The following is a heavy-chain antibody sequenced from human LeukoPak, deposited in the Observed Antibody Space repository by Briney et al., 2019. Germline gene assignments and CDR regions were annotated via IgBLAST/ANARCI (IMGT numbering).Heavy chain of an antibody. J-gene: IGHJ3*02. Sequence: GGSLRLSCAASGFTFSDYYMSWIRQAPGKGLEWVSYISSSGSTIYYADSVKGRFTISRDNAKNSLYLQMNSLRAEDTAVYYCASPKLYYYDSSGYRSAFDIWGQGTMVTVSS. CDR1: GFTFSDYY. V-gene: IGHV3-11*04. CDR3: ASPKLYYYDSSGYRSAFDI. D-gene: IGHD3-22*01. CDR2: ISSSGSTI.